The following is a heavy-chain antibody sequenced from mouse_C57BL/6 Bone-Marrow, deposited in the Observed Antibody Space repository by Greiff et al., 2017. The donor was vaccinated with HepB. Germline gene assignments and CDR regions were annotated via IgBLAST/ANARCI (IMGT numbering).Heavy chain of an antibody. Sequence: QVPLQQSGAELMKPGASVKLSCKATGYTFTGYWVEWVKQRPGHGLEWNGESLPGSGSTNYNEKFKGKATFTADTSANTAYMQLSSLTTEDSAIYYCARNGNYGAWFAYWGQGTLVTVSA. CDR1: GYTFTGYW. D-gene: IGHD2-1*01. J-gene: IGHJ3*01. CDR3: ARNGNYGAWFAY. V-gene: IGHV1-9*01. CDR2: SLPGSGST.